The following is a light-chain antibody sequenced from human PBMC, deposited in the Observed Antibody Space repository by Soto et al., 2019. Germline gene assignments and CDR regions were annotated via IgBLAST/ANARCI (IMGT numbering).Light chain of an antibody. CDR3: SSYTTSNTRQIV. Sequence: QSVVRQPGSVSGSPGQSITISCTGTSSDVGGYNYVSWYQHHPGKAPKLIIYDVTNRPSGVSNPFSGSKSGNTASLTISGLQPEDEADYYCSSYTTSNTRQIVFGTGTKVTVL. CDR1: SSDVGGYNY. J-gene: IGLJ1*01. V-gene: IGLV2-14*03. CDR2: DVT.